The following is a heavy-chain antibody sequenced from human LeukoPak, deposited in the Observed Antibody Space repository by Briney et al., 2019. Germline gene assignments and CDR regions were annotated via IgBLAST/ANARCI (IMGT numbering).Heavy chain of an antibody. CDR1: GFTFDDYW. V-gene: IGHV3-7*01. Sequence: SGGSLRLSCGASGFTFDDYWMSWVRHAPGQGLEWVANINQDGSEKYYRDSAKGRFTISRDNARNSLYLQVNSLRAEDTAVYYCARVLGSYYGSGSYQAIDYWGQGTLVTVSS. CDR3: ARVLGSYYGSGSYQAIDY. CDR2: INQDGSEK. D-gene: IGHD3-10*01. J-gene: IGHJ4*02.